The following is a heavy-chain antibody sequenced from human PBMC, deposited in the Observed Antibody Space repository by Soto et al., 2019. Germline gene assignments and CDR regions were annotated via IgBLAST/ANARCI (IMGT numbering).Heavy chain of an antibody. J-gene: IGHJ6*02. Sequence: GGSLRLSCAASGFTFSSYSMNWVRQAPGKGLEWVSYISSSSSTIYYADSVKGRFTVSRDNAKNSLYLQMNSLRDEDTAVYYCARERDNYYDSSGDYYYYGMDVWGQGTTVTVSS. CDR3: ARERDNYYDSSGDYYYYGMDV. CDR2: ISSSSSTI. CDR1: GFTFSSYS. V-gene: IGHV3-48*02. D-gene: IGHD3-22*01.